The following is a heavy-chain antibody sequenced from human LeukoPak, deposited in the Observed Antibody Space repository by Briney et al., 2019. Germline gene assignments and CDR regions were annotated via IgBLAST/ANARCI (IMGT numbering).Heavy chain of an antibody. Sequence: GGSLRLSCAASGFTFNNYAMNWVRQAPGKGLDWVSTISGSGGGTYYADSVKGRFTISRDNSRNTLYLQMNSLRAEDTAVYYCAKDLHEYYFDYWGQGTLVTVSS. CDR3: AKDLHEYYFDY. CDR1: GFTFNNYA. V-gene: IGHV3-23*01. J-gene: IGHJ4*02. CDR2: ISGSGGGT.